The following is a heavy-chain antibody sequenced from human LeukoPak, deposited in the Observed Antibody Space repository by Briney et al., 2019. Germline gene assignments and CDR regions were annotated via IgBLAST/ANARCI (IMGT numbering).Heavy chain of an antibody. CDR3: AGGQSYYDAFNI. CDR1: GFLVDRDY. J-gene: IGHJ3*02. V-gene: IGHV3-53*03. Sequence: PGGSLGFSWVASGFLVDRDYLSGVRQPPGKGLEWVSVIYSGGSTNYADSVKGRFTISRDNSKNTLHLQMNSLRVEDTAVYYCAGGQSYYDAFNICSQGRMVTVSS. CDR2: IYSGGST. D-gene: IGHD1-26*01.